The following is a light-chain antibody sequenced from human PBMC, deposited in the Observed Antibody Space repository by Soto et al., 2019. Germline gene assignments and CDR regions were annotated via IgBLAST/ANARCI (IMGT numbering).Light chain of an antibody. CDR2: DAS. V-gene: IGKV3-11*01. J-gene: IGKJ5*01. Sequence: EIVLTQSPATLSLSPGDRATLSCRASQSVSSYLAWYQQKPGQAPGLLIYDASNRATGIPARFSGSGSGTDFTLTISSLEPEDFAVYYCQQRSNWPPITFGQGTRLEIK. CDR1: QSVSSY. CDR3: QQRSNWPPIT.